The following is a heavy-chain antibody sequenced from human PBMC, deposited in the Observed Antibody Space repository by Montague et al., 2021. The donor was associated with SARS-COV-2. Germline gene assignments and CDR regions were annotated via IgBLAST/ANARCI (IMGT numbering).Heavy chain of an antibody. J-gene: IGHJ6*03. CDR2: IYYSGST. V-gene: IGHV4-59*01. CDR3: ARARVPEERLVGGDCYYYMDV. D-gene: IGHD3-3*01. Sequence: SETLSLTCTVSGGSISSYYWSWIRQPPGKGLEWIGYIYYSGSTNYNPSLKSRVTISVDTSKNQFSLKLSSVTAADTAVYYCARARVPEERLVGGDCYYYMDVWGKGTTVTVSS. CDR1: GGSISSYY.